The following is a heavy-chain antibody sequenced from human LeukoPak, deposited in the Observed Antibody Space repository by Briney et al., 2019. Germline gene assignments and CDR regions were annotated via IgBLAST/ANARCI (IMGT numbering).Heavy chain of an antibody. CDR3: AMGYSYGYPYGYYGMDV. CDR1: GGTFSSYA. V-gene: IGHV1-69*04. J-gene: IGHJ6*02. Sequence: ASVKVSCKASGGTFSSYAISWVRQAPGQGLEWMGRIIPILGIANYAQKFQGRVTITADKSTSTAYMELSSLRSEDTAVYYCAMGYSYGYPYGYYGMDVWGQGTTVTVSS. CDR2: IIPILGIA. D-gene: IGHD5-18*01.